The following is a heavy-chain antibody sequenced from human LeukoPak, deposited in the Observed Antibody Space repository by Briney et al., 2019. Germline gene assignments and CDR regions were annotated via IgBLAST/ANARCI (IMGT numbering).Heavy chain of an antibody. CDR2: IYYSGST. J-gene: IGHJ5*02. Sequence: SETLSLTCTVSGGSISSYYWSWIRQPPGKGLEWIGYIYYSGSTNYNPSLKSRVTISVDTSKNQFSLKLSSVTAADTAVYYCARSDYYGSGSLLRWFDPWGQGTLVTVSS. CDR3: ARSDYYGSGSLLRWFDP. CDR1: GGSISSYY. D-gene: IGHD3-10*01. V-gene: IGHV4-59*01.